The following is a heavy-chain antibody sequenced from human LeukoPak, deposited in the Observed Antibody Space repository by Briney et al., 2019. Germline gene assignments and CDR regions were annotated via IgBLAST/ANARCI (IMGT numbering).Heavy chain of an antibody. CDR1: GGSFSGYY. CDR2: INHSGST. D-gene: IGHD6-19*01. Sequence: KPSETLSLTCAVYGGSFSGYYWSWIRQPPGKGLEWIGEINHSGSTNYNPSLKSRVTISVDTSKNQFSLKLSSVTAADTAVYYCARAHIAVAGTRRPFDYWGQGTLVTVSS. V-gene: IGHV4-34*01. J-gene: IGHJ4*02. CDR3: ARAHIAVAGTRRPFDY.